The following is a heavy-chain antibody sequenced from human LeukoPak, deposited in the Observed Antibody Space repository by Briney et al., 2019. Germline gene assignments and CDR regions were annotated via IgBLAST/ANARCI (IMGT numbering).Heavy chain of an antibody. J-gene: IGHJ4*02. CDR1: GFTFGSSA. CDR3: AKGSLGSWYYFDY. CDR2: FSRSGPDT. V-gene: IGHV3-23*01. D-gene: IGHD6-13*01. Sequence: GGSLTLSCAASGFTFGSSAMSWVRQAPGKGPEWVSTFSRSGPDTYYADSVKGRLTIFRDNSKNTLYLQMNSLRAEDTAVYYCAKGSLGSWYYFDYWGQGTLVTVSS.